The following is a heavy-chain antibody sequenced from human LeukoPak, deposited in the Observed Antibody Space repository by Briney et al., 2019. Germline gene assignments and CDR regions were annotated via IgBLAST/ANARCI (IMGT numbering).Heavy chain of an antibody. CDR3: ARIAADYYYGMDV. CDR2: ISWNSGSI. V-gene: IGHV3-9*01. D-gene: IGHD6-13*01. J-gene: IGHJ6*02. Sequence: SLRLSCAASGITFDDYAMHWGRQAPGKGLGWGSGISWNSGSIGYADSVKGRFTISRDNAKNSLYLQMNSLRAEDTALYYCARIAADYYYGMDVWGQGTTVTVSS. CDR1: GITFDDYA.